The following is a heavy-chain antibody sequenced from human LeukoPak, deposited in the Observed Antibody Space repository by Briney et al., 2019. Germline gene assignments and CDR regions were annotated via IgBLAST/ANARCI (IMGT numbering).Heavy chain of an antibody. Sequence: GESLKISCKGSGYSFTSYWIGWVRQMPGKRLEWMGIIYPGDSDTRYSPFFQGQVTISADKSISTAYLQWSSLKASDTAMYYCARPGPYCSSTSCYGDAFDIWGQGTMVTVSS. CDR2: IYPGDSDT. J-gene: IGHJ3*02. CDR3: ARPGPYCSSTSCYGDAFDI. D-gene: IGHD2-2*01. CDR1: GYSFTSYW. V-gene: IGHV5-51*01.